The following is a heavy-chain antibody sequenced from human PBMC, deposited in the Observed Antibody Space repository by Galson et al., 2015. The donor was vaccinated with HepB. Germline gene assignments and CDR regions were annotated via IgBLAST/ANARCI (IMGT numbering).Heavy chain of an antibody. CDR3: AKVLAAAPY. CDR2: ISGSGGST. Sequence: SLRLSCAVSGFTVSNNYMSWVRQAPGKGLEWVSAISGSGGSTYYADSVKGRFTISRDNSKNTLYLQMNSLRAEDTAVYYCAKVLAAAPYWGQGTLVTVSS. D-gene: IGHD6-25*01. J-gene: IGHJ4*02. V-gene: IGHV3-23*01. CDR1: GFTVSNNY.